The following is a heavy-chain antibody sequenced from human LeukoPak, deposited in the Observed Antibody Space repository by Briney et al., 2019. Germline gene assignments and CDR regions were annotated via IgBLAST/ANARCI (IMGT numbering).Heavy chain of an antibody. CDR1: GFTFSGYW. V-gene: IGHV3-7*03. CDR2: XNQDGXXX. J-gene: IGHJ4*02. Sequence: GGSLRLSCVASGFTFSGYWMHWVRQAPGKGLYWVANXNQDGXXXXHVDSXXXXFTISXDNTQNLLYLQMNSLRPEDTAVYYCARGFDYWGQGILVTVSS. CDR3: ARGFDY.